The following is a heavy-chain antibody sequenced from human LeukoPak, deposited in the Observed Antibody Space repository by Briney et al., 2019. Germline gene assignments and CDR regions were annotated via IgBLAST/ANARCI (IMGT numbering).Heavy chain of an antibody. Sequence: SVKVSCKASGGTFSSYAISWVRQAPGQGLEWMGRIIPIFGIANYAQKFQGRVTITADKSTSTAYMGLSSLRSEDTAVYYCARDCPEYYYDSSGYYPLYWGQGTLVTVSS. V-gene: IGHV1-69*04. D-gene: IGHD3-22*01. CDR3: ARDCPEYYYDSSGYYPLY. CDR2: IIPIFGIA. J-gene: IGHJ4*02. CDR1: GGTFSSYA.